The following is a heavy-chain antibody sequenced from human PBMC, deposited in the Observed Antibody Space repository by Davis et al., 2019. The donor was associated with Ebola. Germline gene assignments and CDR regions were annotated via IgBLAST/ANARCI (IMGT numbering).Heavy chain of an antibody. J-gene: IGHJ6*02. D-gene: IGHD4-17*01. CDR1: GFTFSSYE. V-gene: IGHV3-48*03. Sequence: GESLKISCAASGFTFSSYEMNWVRRAPGKGLEWVSYISSSGSTIYYADSVKGRSTISRDNAKNSLYLQMNTLRAEDTAVYYCAREAVTTFYYYGMDVWGQGTTVTVSS. CDR3: AREAVTTFYYYGMDV. CDR2: ISSSGSTI.